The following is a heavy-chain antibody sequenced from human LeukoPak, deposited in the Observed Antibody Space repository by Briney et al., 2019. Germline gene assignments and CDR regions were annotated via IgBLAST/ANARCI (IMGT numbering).Heavy chain of an antibody. D-gene: IGHD1-7*01. J-gene: IGHJ5*02. Sequence: SETLSLTCAVYGGSFSGYYWSWIRQPPGKGLEWIGEINHSGSTNYNPSLKSRVTISVDTSKNQFSLKLSSVTAADTAVYYCARGIPSITGTTNWFDPWGQGTLVTVSS. V-gene: IGHV4-34*01. CDR1: GGSFSGYY. CDR3: ARGIPSITGTTNWFDP. CDR2: INHSGST.